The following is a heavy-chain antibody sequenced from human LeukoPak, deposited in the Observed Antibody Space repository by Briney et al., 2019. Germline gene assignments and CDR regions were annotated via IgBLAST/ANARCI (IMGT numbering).Heavy chain of an antibody. V-gene: IGHV3-74*01. CDR1: GFTFSSYW. Sequence: PGGSLRLSCAASGFTFSSYWMHWVRQAPGKGLVRVSRINSDGSSTSYADSVKGRFTISRDSAKNTLALQMNSLRAEDTAVYYCAGSPTVDAAFDIWGQGTMVTVSS. CDR3: AGSPTVDAAFDI. J-gene: IGHJ3*02. CDR2: INSDGSST. D-gene: IGHD4-23*01.